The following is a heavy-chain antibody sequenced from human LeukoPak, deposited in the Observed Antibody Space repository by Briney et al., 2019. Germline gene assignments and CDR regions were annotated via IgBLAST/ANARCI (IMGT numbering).Heavy chain of an antibody. D-gene: IGHD2-15*01. CDR2: ISGSGGST. J-gene: IGHJ4*02. CDR1: GFTFSSYA. V-gene: IGHV3-23*01. CDR3: AKDSMVAATRDYFDY. Sequence: GGSLRLSCAASGFTFSSYAMSWVRQAPGKGLEWVSAISGSGGSTYYADSVKGRFTTSRDNSKNTLYLQMNSLRAEDTAVYYCAKDSMVAATRDYFDYWGQGTLVTVSS.